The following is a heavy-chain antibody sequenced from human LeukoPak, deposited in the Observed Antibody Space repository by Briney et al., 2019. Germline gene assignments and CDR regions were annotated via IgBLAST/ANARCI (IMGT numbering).Heavy chain of an antibody. Sequence: PSETLSLTCTVSGGSIYSTTYYWGWIRQPPGKGLEWIGSIYYSGGTYFYPSLRSRVTISVDTSKSQFSLKLSSLTAADTAVYYCARDLAIYGSRWYPESWFDPWGQGTLVTVSS. CDR3: ARDLAIYGSRWYPESWFDP. J-gene: IGHJ5*02. CDR2: IYYSGGT. CDR1: GGSIYSTTYY. V-gene: IGHV4-39*07. D-gene: IGHD6-13*01.